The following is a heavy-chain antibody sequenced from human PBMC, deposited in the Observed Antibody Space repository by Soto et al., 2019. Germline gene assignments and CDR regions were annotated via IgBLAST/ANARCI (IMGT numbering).Heavy chain of an antibody. CDR3: ARGGGPLALWFGESKEGYYYYYYGMDV. Sequence: PGGSLRLSCAASGFTFSSYSMNWVRQAPGTGLEWVSSISSSSRYIYYADSVKGRFTTSRDNAKNSLYLQMNSLRAEDTAVYYCARGGGPLALWFGESKEGYYYYYYGMDVWGQGTTVTVSS. CDR1: GFTFSSYS. J-gene: IGHJ6*02. CDR2: ISSSSRYI. V-gene: IGHV3-21*01. D-gene: IGHD3-10*01.